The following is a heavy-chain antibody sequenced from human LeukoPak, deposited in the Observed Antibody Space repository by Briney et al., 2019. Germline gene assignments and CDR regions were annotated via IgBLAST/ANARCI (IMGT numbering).Heavy chain of an antibody. CDR3: ARETKAGAGPNDH. J-gene: IGHJ5*02. CDR2: IYSGGNT. CDR1: GFSVSSKY. Sequence: GGSLRLSRAASGFSVSSKYMSWVRQAPGKGLEWVSVIYSGGNTYYADSVKGRFTISRDNSKNMLYLQMNSLRAEDTAVYYCARETKAGAGPNDHWGQGTLVSVSS. D-gene: IGHD6-19*01. V-gene: IGHV3-66*01.